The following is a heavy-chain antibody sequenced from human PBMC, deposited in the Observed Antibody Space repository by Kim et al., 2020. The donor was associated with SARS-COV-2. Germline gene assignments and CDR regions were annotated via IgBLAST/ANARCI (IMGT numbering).Heavy chain of an antibody. D-gene: IGHD3-22*01. CDR3: ARGSFPYYDSSGYSFDY. Sequence: SVKVSCKASGGTFSSYAISWVRQAPGQGLEWMGGIIPIFGTANYAQKFQGRVTITADESTSTAYMELSSLRSEDTAVYYCARGSFPYYDSSGYSFDYWGQGTLVTVSS. J-gene: IGHJ4*02. CDR1: GGTFSSYA. V-gene: IGHV1-69*13. CDR2: IIPIFGTA.